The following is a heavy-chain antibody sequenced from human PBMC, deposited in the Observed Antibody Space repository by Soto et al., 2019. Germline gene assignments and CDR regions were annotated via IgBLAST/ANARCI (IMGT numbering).Heavy chain of an antibody. CDR1: GFTFSSYS. CDR3: AREGALVAFDI. D-gene: IGHD3-16*01. V-gene: IGHV3-21*01. J-gene: IGHJ3*02. CDR2: ISSSSSYI. Sequence: PRGSLRLSCAASGFTFSSYSMNWVRQAPGKGLEWVSSISSSSSYIYYADSVKGRFTISRDNAKNSLYLQMNSLRAEDTAVYYCAREGALVAFDIWGQGTMVTVSS.